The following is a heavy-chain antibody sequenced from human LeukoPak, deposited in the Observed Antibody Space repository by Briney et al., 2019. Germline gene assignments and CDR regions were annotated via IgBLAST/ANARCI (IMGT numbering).Heavy chain of an antibody. V-gene: IGHV3-30*02. D-gene: IGHD6-13*01. Sequence: GGSLRLSCTASGFTFSSYGMHWFRQAPGKGLEWVAFIRYDGSNKYYADSVKGRFTISRDNYKNPLYLQMNSLRAEDTAVYYCANLFNPQQLVDRADYWGQGTLVTVSS. CDR1: GFTFSSYG. CDR2: IRYDGSNK. CDR3: ANLFNPQQLVDRADY. J-gene: IGHJ4*02.